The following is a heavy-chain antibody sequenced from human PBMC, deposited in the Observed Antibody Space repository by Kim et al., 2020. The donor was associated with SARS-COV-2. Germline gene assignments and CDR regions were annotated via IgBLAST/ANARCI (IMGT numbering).Heavy chain of an antibody. J-gene: IGHJ3*02. Sequence: GGSLRLSCATSGFTFSAYDMNWVRQAPGKGLEWFSFITKSSTTIYYADSVEGRFTISRDNAKNSLFLQMNSLRDEDTALYYCVRDRKGGAFDMWGQGTMVTVSS. CDR2: ITKSSTTI. CDR3: VRDRKGGAFDM. CDR1: GFTFSAYD. D-gene: IGHD3-16*01. V-gene: IGHV3-48*02.